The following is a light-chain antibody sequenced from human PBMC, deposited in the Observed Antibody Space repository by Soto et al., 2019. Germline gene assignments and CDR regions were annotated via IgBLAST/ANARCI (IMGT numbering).Light chain of an antibody. V-gene: IGKV1-39*01. Sequence: DIQMTQSPSSLSASVGDRVTITCRASQSISNNLNWYQQKPGKAPRLLIYAASSLQSGVPSRFSRSGSGTDFTLVINSLQPEDFTTYYCQQSYRTPLTFGGGTKVEIK. CDR2: AAS. CDR3: QQSYRTPLT. J-gene: IGKJ4*01. CDR1: QSISNN.